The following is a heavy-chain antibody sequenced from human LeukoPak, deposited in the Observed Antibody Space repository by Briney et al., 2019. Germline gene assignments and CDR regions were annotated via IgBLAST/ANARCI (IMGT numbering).Heavy chain of an antibody. CDR2: ISAYNGNT. Sequence: GASVKVSCKASGYTFTSYGISWVRQAPGQGLEWMGWISAYNGNTNYAQKLQGRVTMTTDTSTSTACMELRSLRSDDTAVYYCARGGSIVVVTVAFDYWGQGTLVTVSS. J-gene: IGHJ4*02. D-gene: IGHD2-21*02. V-gene: IGHV1-18*01. CDR3: ARGGSIVVVTVAFDY. CDR1: GYTFTSYG.